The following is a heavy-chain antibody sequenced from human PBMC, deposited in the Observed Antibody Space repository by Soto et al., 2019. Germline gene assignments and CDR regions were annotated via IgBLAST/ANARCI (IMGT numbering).Heavy chain of an antibody. Sequence: ASVKVSCKASGYTFTSYDINWVRQATGQGLEWMGWMNPNSGNTVYAQKFQGRVTMTRNTSISTAYMELSSLRSEDTAVYYCARRWLGEVLYYFDCGGQAPLVTVS. J-gene: IGHJ4*02. CDR2: MNPNSGNT. V-gene: IGHV1-8*01. CDR1: GYTFTSYD. D-gene: IGHD3-10*01. CDR3: ARRWLGEVLYYFDC.